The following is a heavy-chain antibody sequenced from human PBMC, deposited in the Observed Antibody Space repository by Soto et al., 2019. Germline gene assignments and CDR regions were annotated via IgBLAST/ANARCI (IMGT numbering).Heavy chain of an antibody. Sequence: LSLTCTVSGGSISSYYWSWIRQPPGEGLEWIGYIYYSGSTNYNPSLKSRVTISVDTSKNQFSLKLSSVTAADTAVYYCARNSSWYYYGMDVWGQGTTVTVSS. J-gene: IGHJ6*02. CDR3: ARNSSWYYYGMDV. V-gene: IGHV4-59*01. CDR2: IYYSGST. CDR1: GGSISSYY. D-gene: IGHD6-13*01.